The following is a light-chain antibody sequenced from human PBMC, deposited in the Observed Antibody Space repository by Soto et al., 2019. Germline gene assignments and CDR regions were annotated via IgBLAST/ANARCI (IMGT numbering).Light chain of an antibody. Sequence: DIQMTQSPSSLSASVGDRVTITCQASQDISNYLNWYQQKPGKAPKLLIYDASNLETGVPSRFSGSGSGTDFTYTISSLQPDDIATYYCQQYDNLPYTFGLGTKLEIK. V-gene: IGKV1-33*01. J-gene: IGKJ2*01. CDR1: QDISNY. CDR3: QQYDNLPYT. CDR2: DAS.